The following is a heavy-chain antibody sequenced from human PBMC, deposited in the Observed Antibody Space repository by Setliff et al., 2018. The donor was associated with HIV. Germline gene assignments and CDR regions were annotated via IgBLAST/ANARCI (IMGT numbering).Heavy chain of an antibody. CDR1: GGSIRNIDYY. J-gene: IGHJ4*02. V-gene: IGHV4-39*07. Sequence: SETLSLTCTVSGGSIRNIDYYWGWIRQPPGKGLEWIGTVYYSGSTYYNNSVKGRVTISVDRSKNQFSLKLSSLTAADTAVYYCARYRRDDYYLTAYFDSLGQGALVTVSS. D-gene: IGHD1-26*01. CDR2: VYYSGST. CDR3: ARYRRDDYYLTAYFDS.